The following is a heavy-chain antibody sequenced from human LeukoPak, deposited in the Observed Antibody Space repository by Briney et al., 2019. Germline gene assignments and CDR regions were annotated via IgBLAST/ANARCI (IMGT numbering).Heavy chain of an antibody. V-gene: IGHV4-59*08. Sequence: PSETLSLTCTVSGGSISSYYWTWIRQPPGKGLEWIGYIYYSGSTNYNPSLKSRVTISVDTSKNQFSLKLSSVTAADTAVYYCARSPFAGSGGAAAGKFFWGLVEEYYFDYWGQGTLVTVSS. J-gene: IGHJ4*02. CDR2: IYYSGST. CDR1: GGSISSYY. D-gene: IGHD6-13*01. CDR3: ARSPFAGSGGAAAGKFFWGLVEEYYFDY.